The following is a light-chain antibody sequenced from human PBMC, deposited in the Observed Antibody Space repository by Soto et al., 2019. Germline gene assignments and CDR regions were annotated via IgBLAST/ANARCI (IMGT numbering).Light chain of an antibody. CDR1: QGVFSN. V-gene: IGKV3D-15*01. CDR2: GAS. CDR3: HQYHNWPRT. J-gene: IGKJ1*01. Sequence: EIVLTQSPATLSVSPGERATLSYRASQGVFSNLAWYQQKPGQAPRLLIYGASTRASAIPARFSGRGSGTDFTLTISRLQSEDFAVYFCHQYHNWPRTFGQGTKVDVK.